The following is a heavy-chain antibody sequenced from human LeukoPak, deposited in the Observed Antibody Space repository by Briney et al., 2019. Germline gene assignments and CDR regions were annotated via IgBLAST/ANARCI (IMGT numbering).Heavy chain of an antibody. V-gene: IGHV3-9*01. Sequence: PPGRSLGLSCAASGFTFDDYAMHWVRQAPGEGLEWVSGISWNSGSIGYADSVKGRFTISRDNAKNSLYLQMNSLRAEDAALYYCAKASRSLYYYGMDVWGQGTTVTVSS. J-gene: IGHJ6*02. CDR2: ISWNSGSI. CDR1: GFTFDDYA. CDR3: AKASRSLYYYGMDV.